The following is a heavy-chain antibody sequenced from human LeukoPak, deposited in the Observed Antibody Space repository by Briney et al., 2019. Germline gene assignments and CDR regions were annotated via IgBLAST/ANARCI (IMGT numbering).Heavy chain of an antibody. CDR3: ARVRRYCSSTSCLYYYMDV. J-gene: IGHJ6*03. CDR2: INHSGST. D-gene: IGHD2-2*01. V-gene: IGHV4-34*01. Sequence: SETLSLTCAVYGGSFSGYYWSWIRQPPGKGREWIGEINHSGSTNYNPSLKSRVAISVDTSKNQFSLKLSSVTAADTAVYYCARVRRYCSSTSCLYYYMDVWGKGTTVTVSS. CDR1: GGSFSGYY.